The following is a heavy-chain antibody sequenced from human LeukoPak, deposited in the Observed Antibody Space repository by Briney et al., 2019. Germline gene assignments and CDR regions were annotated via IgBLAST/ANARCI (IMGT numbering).Heavy chain of an antibody. CDR2: IWDDGSNK. CDR3: ARDGGGYCSSTRCYLDWFDP. V-gene: IGHV3-33*01. CDR1: GFTFSSYG. D-gene: IGHD2-2*01. Sequence: GRSLRLSCAASGFTFSSYGMHWVRKAPGKGLEWVAVIWDDGSNKYYADSVKGRSTISRDNSKNTLYLQMNSLRAEDTAVYYCARDGGGYCSSTRCYLDWFDPWGQGTLVTVSS. J-gene: IGHJ5*02.